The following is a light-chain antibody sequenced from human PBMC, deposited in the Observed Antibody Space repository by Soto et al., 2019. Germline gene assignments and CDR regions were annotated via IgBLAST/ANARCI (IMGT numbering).Light chain of an antibody. CDR2: EVS. V-gene: IGLV2-23*02. CDR3: CSYAGSSTPAV. J-gene: IGLJ3*02. Sequence: SALTQPASVSGSPGQSITISCTGTSSDVGSYNLVSWYQQHPGKAPKLMIYEVSKRPSGVSNRFSGSKSGNTASLTISGLQAEDEADYYCCSYAGSSTPAVFGGGTKLTVL. CDR1: SSDVGSYNL.